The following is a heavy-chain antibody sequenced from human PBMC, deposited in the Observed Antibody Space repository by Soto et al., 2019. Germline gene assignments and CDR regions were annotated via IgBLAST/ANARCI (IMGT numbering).Heavy chain of an antibody. V-gene: IGHV3-30-3*01. Sequence: SLRLSCAASGFTFSSYAMHWVRQAPGKGLECVAVISYDGSNKYYADSVKGRFTISRDNSKNTLYLQMNSLRAEDTAVYYCARRVGAITYYFDYWGQGTLVTVSS. J-gene: IGHJ4*02. CDR2: ISYDGSNK. D-gene: IGHD1-26*01. CDR1: GFTFSSYA. CDR3: ARRVGAITYYFDY.